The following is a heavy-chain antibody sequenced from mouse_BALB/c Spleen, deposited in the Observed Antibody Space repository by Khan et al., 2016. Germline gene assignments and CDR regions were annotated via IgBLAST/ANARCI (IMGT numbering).Heavy chain of an antibody. J-gene: IGHJ2*01. Sequence: QVQLQQSGAELVRPGASVTLSCKASGYTFSDYEMHWVKQTPVHGLEWIGAIDPETGGTAYNQKFKGQATLTAGKSSSTAYMEIRSLPSEDADVYYCTRKGIFYGNYDFNSWGQGTTLTVSS. CDR3: TRKGIFYGNYDFNS. D-gene: IGHD2-1*01. CDR2: IDPETGGT. CDR1: GYTFSDYE. V-gene: IGHV1-15*01.